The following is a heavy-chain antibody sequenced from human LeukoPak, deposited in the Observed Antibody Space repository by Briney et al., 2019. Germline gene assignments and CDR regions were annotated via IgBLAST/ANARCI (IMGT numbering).Heavy chain of an antibody. CDR1: VDTFSSYA. J-gene: IGHJ4*02. Sequence: ASVTVSCKASVDTFSSYAISWVRPAPGQGLGWMGRIITILGIANYAQKFQGRVTITAEKSTSTAYMELSSLRSEDTAVYYCARDSGSNYAFDYWGQGTLVTVSP. CDR2: IITILGIA. V-gene: IGHV1-69*04. CDR3: ARDSGSNYAFDY. D-gene: IGHD4-4*01.